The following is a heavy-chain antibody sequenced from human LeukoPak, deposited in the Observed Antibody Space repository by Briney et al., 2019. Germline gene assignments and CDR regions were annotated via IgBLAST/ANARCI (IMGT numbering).Heavy chain of an antibody. D-gene: IGHD3-22*01. V-gene: IGHV3-23*01. CDR1: GFTFSSYA. Sequence: PGGSLRLSCPASGFTFSSYALSWVRQAPGKGLEWVSAISGSGGSTYYADSVKGRFTISRDNSKNTLYLQMNSLRAEDTAVYYCAKDPVTYYYDSSGYSDAVDIWGQGTMVTVSS. CDR2: ISGSGGST. J-gene: IGHJ3*02. CDR3: AKDPVTYYYDSSGYSDAVDI.